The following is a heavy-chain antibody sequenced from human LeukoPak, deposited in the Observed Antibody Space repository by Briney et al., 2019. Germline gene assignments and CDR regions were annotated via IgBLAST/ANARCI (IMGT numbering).Heavy chain of an antibody. Sequence: PGGSLRRSCAASGFTVSSNYMSWVRQAPGKGLEWVSVIYSGGSTYYADSVKGRFTISRHNSKNTLYLQMNSLRAEDTAVYYCARDHDFWSGYTHYYYYYGMDVWGQGTTVTVSS. CDR1: GFTVSSNY. D-gene: IGHD3-3*01. J-gene: IGHJ6*02. V-gene: IGHV3-53*01. CDR3: ARDHDFWSGYTHYYYYYGMDV. CDR2: IYSGGST.